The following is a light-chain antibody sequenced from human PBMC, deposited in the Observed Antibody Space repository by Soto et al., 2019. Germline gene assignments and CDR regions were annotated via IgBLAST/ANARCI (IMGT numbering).Light chain of an antibody. J-gene: IGKJ4*01. CDR2: GAS. Sequence: VMTQSPATLSVSPGERVTLSCRARQSVGSNLAWYQQKPGQAPRLLIYGASTRATGIPARFSGSGSETEFTLTISSLQAEDSAVYYCQHYNNWPLTFGGGTKVDI. V-gene: IGKV3-15*01. CDR3: QHYNNWPLT. CDR1: QSVGSN.